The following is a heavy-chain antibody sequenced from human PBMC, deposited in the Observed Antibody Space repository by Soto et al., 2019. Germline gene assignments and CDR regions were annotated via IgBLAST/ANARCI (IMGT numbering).Heavy chain of an antibody. D-gene: IGHD3-10*01. Sequence: SETLSLTCTVSGDSINSGDYHWRWIRQPPGKGLEWIGYIYHSGRTYYNPSLKSRVLISLDTSNNQFSLMLNSVTAADTAVYYRARYYGSEVICDYWGQGTLVTVSS. V-gene: IGHV4-30-4*01. CDR2: IYHSGRT. CDR3: ARYYGSEVICDY. J-gene: IGHJ4*02. CDR1: GDSINSGDYH.